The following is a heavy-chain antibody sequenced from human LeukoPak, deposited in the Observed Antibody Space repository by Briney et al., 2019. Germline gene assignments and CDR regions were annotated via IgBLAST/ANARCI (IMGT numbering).Heavy chain of an antibody. V-gene: IGHV1-69*05. CDR1: GGTFSSYA. CDR2: IIAIFGTA. D-gene: IGHD5-24*01. Sequence: SVKVSCKASGGTFSSYAISWVRQAPGQGLEWMGGIIAIFGTANYAQNLQGRVTITTDESPRTPYMGMSTLRSEDTAVYYCARGRWLQSGVADWGQGTLVTVSS. J-gene: IGHJ4*02. CDR3: ARGRWLQSGVAD.